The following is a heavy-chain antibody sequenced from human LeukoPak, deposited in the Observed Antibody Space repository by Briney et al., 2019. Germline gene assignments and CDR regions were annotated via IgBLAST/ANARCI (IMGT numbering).Heavy chain of an antibody. J-gene: IGHJ5*02. CDR2: ICGSVSGSGDCT. V-gene: IGHV3-23*01. D-gene: IGHD2-2*02. CDR1: GFSFGSYA. Sequence: GGSLRLSCAASGFSFGSYAMSWVRQAAGKGLEWVSEICGSVSGSGDCTHYADSVKGRFTISRDNAKNSLYLQMNSLRDEDTAVYYCARDTADIVVVPAAIGFDPWGQGTLVTVSS. CDR3: ARDTADIVVVPAAIGFDP.